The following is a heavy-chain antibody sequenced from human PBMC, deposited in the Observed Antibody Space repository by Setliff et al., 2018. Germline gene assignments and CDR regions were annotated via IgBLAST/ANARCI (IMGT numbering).Heavy chain of an antibody. CDR2: IFYTGST. D-gene: IGHD6-13*01. J-gene: IGHJ6*03. CDR3: ARQPYSTTYYYYSYYMDV. CDR1: NGSISSGNYF. Sequence: LSLTCTVSNGSISSGNYFWGWIRQPPGKGLEWMGSIFYTGSTYYSPSLKSRVTMSIDTSKNQFSLNMNSVTAADTAVYYCARQPYSTTYYYYSYYMDVWGKGTTVTSP. V-gene: IGHV4-39*01.